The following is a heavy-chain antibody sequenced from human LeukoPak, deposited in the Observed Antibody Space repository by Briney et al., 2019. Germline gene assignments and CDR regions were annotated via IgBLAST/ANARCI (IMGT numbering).Heavy chain of an antibody. Sequence: GGSLRLSCAASGFTFSSYCMHWVRQAPGKGLEWVAVISYDGSNKYYADSVKGRFTISRDNSKNTLYLQMNSLRAEDTAVYYCAKAYCSSTSCYSSPGYYYYGMGVWGQGTTVTVSS. CDR2: ISYDGSNK. D-gene: IGHD2-2*01. V-gene: IGHV3-30*18. CDR3: AKAYCSSTSCYSSPGYYYYGMGV. J-gene: IGHJ6*02. CDR1: GFTFSSYC.